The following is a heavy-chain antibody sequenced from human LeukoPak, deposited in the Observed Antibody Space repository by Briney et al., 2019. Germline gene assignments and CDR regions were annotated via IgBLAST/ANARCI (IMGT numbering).Heavy chain of an antibody. J-gene: IGHJ4*02. CDR1: GFTFDDYA. CDR2: ISWNSGSI. V-gene: IGHV3-9*01. D-gene: IGHD3-22*01. Sequence: GGSLRLSCAASGFTFDDYAMHWVRQAPGKGLEWVSGISWNSGSIGYADSVKGRFTISRDNSKNTLYLQMNSLRAEDTAVYYCAKDMGGDYDSSGYYSNYFDYWGQGTLVTVSS. CDR3: AKDMGGDYDSSGYYSNYFDY.